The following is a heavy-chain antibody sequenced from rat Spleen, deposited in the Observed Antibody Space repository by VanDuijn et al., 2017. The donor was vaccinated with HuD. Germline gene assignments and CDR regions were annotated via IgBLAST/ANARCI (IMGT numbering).Heavy chain of an antibody. V-gene: IGHV5S23*01. CDR3: ARQDTSGYSNWFAY. Sequence: EVLLVESGGGLVQPGRSLKLSCAVSGFTFNNYDMAWIRQAPTKGLEWVASINPGGGDTYYRDSVKGRFTVSRDNSKSTLYLQVDSLRSEDTATYYCARQDTSGYSNWFAYWGQGTLVTVSS. CDR1: GFTFNNYD. CDR2: INPGGGDT. J-gene: IGHJ3*01. D-gene: IGHD4-3*01.